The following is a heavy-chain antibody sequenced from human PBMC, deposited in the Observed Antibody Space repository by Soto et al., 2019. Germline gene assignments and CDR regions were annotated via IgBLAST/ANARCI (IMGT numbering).Heavy chain of an antibody. D-gene: IGHD6-19*01. J-gene: IGHJ4*02. CDR1: GYTFTSYG. CDR2: IGAYNGNT. CDR3: ARDRRGGWYRY. Sequence: GASVKVSCKASGYTFTSYGISWVRQAPGQGLEWVGWIGAYNGNTNYAQSLQGRVTMTTDTATSTAYMELRSLRSDDTAVYYCARDRRGGWYRYWGQGTLVTVSS. V-gene: IGHV1-18*01.